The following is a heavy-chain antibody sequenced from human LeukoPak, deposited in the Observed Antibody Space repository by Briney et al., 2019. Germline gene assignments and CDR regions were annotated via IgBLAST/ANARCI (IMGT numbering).Heavy chain of an antibody. D-gene: IGHD2/OR15-2a*01. V-gene: IGHV4-59*08. CDR1: GGSITGYY. Sequence: SETLSLTCTVSGGSITGYYWSWIRQPPGEGLEWVGYIFSSRSTNYNPSLKSRVTISLDTSKSQFSLKLISVTASDTAVYYCARLTKFLTTYYPTPWGQGTLVTVSS. J-gene: IGHJ5*02. CDR2: IFSSRST. CDR3: ARLTKFLTTYYPTP.